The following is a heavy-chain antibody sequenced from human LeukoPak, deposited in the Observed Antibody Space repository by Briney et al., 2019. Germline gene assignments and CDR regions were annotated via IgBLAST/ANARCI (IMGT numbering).Heavy chain of an antibody. CDR1: GSSVSSGSYY. Sequence: PSETLSLTCIVSGSSVSSGSYYWSWIRQPPGKGLEWIGYIYSSVRTNYNPSLKSRVTISVDTSKNQLSLKLSSVTAANAAVYFCVRDLVATIDHYYYGMDVWGQGTTVTVSS. V-gene: IGHV4-61*01. D-gene: IGHD5-12*01. CDR3: VRDLVATIDHYYYGMDV. J-gene: IGHJ6*02. CDR2: IYSSVRT.